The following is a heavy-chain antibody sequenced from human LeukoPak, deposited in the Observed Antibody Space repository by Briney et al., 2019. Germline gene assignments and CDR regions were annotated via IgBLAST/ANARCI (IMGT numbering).Heavy chain of an antibody. CDR1: GFTFSNFW. J-gene: IGHJ4*02. Sequence: GGSLRLSCAASGFTFSNFWMTWVRQAPGKGLEWVANIKQDGSEKHYVDSVKGRFTISRDNVKNSLFLQMTSLRAEDTAVYYCARDLELTSTGRIAYWGQGILVTVSS. CDR2: IKQDGSEK. CDR3: ARDLELTSTGRIAY. V-gene: IGHV3-7*01. D-gene: IGHD2-8*02.